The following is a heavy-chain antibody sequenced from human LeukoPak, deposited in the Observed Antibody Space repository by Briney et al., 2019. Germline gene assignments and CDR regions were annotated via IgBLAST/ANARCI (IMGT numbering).Heavy chain of an antibody. Sequence: SVKVSCKASGFTFTSSAMQWVRQARGQRLEWIGWIVVGSGNANYAQKFQERVTITRDMSTSTAYMELSSLRSEDTAVYYCAAVWYYYDSSGYLEDWGQGTLVTVSS. D-gene: IGHD3-22*01. V-gene: IGHV1-58*02. CDR2: IVVGSGNA. CDR1: GFTFTSSA. CDR3: AAVWYYYDSSGYLED. J-gene: IGHJ4*02.